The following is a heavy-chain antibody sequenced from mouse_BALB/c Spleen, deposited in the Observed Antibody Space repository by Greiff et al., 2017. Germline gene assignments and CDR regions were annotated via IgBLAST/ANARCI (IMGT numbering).Heavy chain of an antibody. Sequence: EVQLQQSWAELVKPGASVKLSCTASGFNIKDTYMHWVKQRPEQGLEWIGRIDPANGNTKYDPKFQGKATITADTSSNTAYLQLSSLTSEDTAVYYCARQSTIYAMDYWGQGTSVTVSS. J-gene: IGHJ4*01. CDR3: ARQSTIYAMDY. D-gene: IGHD2-1*01. CDR2: IDPANGNT. V-gene: IGHV14-3*02. CDR1: GFNIKDTY.